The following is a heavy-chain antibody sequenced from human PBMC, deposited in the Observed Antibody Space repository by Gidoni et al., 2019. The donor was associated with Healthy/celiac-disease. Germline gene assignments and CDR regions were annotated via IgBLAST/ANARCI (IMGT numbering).Heavy chain of an antibody. CDR1: GFTFRGSA. CDR2: IRSKANSYAT. J-gene: IGHJ4*02. D-gene: IGHD2-15*01. Sequence: EVQLVESGGGLVQPGGSLTLSCAASGFTFRGSAMHWVRQASGKGLDGVGRIRSKANSYATAYAASVKGRFTISRDDSKNTAYLQMNSLKTEDTAVYYCTRQSEGGYCSGGSCHPGDYWGQGTLVTVSS. CDR3: TRQSEGGYCSGGSCHPGDY. V-gene: IGHV3-73*02.